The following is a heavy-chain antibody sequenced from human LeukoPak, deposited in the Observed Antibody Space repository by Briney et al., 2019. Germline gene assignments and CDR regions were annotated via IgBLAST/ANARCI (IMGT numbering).Heavy chain of an antibody. CDR1: GYTFTSYA. D-gene: IGHD1-14*01. CDR2: IIPILGIA. Sequence: ASVKVSCKASGYTFTSYAISWVRQAPGQGLEWMGRIIPILGIANYAQKFQGRVTITADKSTSTAYMELSSLRSEDTAVYYCASTPEYYYGMDVWGQGTTVTVSS. CDR3: ASTPEYYYGMDV. V-gene: IGHV1-69*04. J-gene: IGHJ6*02.